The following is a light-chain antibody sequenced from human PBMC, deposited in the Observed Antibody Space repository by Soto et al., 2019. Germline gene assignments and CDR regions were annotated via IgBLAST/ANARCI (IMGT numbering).Light chain of an antibody. CDR2: EVS. CDR1: QSLLHITGETF. J-gene: IGKJ5*01. CDR3: MQSTQLPPT. Sequence: DVVMTQTPLSLSVAPGQPASISCKSSQSLLHITGETFLFWYLQKPGQSPQLLIYEVSTRGSGVPDRFSGSGSGTDFTLEISQVETEDVGIYYCMQSTQLPPTFGQGTRLEIK. V-gene: IGKV2D-29*02.